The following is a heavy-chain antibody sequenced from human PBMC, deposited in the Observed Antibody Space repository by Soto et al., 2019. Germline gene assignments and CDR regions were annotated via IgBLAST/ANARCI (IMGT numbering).Heavy chain of an antibody. Sequence: QAGGSLRLSCAASGFTVSSNYMSWVRQAPGKGLEWVSVIYSGGSTYYADSVKGRFTISRDNSKNTLYLQMNSLRAEDTAVYYCARSGYYTPSGYGMDVWGQGTTVTVSS. CDR2: IYSGGST. J-gene: IGHJ6*02. D-gene: IGHD3-3*01. CDR1: GFTVSSNY. CDR3: ARSGYYTPSGYGMDV. V-gene: IGHV3-53*01.